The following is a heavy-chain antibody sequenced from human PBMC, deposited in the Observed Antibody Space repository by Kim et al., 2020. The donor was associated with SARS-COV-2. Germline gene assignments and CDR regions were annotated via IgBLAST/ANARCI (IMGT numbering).Heavy chain of an antibody. CDR1: GFTFSSYC. Sequence: GGSLRLSCAASGFTFSSYCMHWVRQTPGKGLVWLSRINSDGSRTNYADPVKGRFTISRDNAKNTLYLQMSSLRAEDTAVYFCARGSSGYYYVDYWGQGTL. J-gene: IGHJ4*02. CDR3: ARGSSGYYYVDY. CDR2: INSDGSRT. D-gene: IGHD3-22*01. V-gene: IGHV3-74*01.